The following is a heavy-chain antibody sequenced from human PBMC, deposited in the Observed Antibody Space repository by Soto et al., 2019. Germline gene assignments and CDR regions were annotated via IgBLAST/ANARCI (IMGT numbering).Heavy chain of an antibody. CDR1: GYSFATYW. V-gene: IGHV5-51*01. J-gene: IGHJ4*02. CDR3: ARQYCTNGLCYTDY. D-gene: IGHD2-8*01. Sequence: GESLKISCKGSGYSFATYWIGWVRQMPGKGLEWMGIIYPGDSDTRYSPSFQGQVTISADKSVSTAYLQWSSLKASDTAMYYCARQYCTNGLCYTDYWGQGTLVTVSS. CDR2: IYPGDSDT.